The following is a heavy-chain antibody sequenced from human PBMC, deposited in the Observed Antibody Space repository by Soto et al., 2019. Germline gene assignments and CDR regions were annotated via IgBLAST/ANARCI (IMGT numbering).Heavy chain of an antibody. CDR2: IYYSGST. Sequence: PSETLSLTCTVSGGSISSGGYYWSWIRQHPGKGLEWIGYIYYSGSTYYNPSLKSRVTISVDTSKNQFSLKLSSVTAADTAVYYCARAKKGYCISTSCFMGRTFDIWGQGTMVTVSS. CDR3: ARAKKGYCISTSCFMGRTFDI. D-gene: IGHD2-2*01. J-gene: IGHJ3*02. CDR1: GGSISSGGYY. V-gene: IGHV4-31*03.